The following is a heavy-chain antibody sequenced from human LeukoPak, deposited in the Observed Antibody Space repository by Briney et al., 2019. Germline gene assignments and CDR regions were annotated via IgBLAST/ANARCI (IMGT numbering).Heavy chain of an antibody. V-gene: IGHV1-8*01. CDR2: MNPNSGNT. CDR3: VKERGGSATGTTPYFDY. CDR1: GYTFTSYD. J-gene: IGHJ4*02. D-gene: IGHD1-1*01. Sequence: ASVKVSCKASGYTFTSYDINWVRQATGQGLEWMGWMNPNSGNTGYAQKFQGRVTMTRNTSISTAYMELSSLRSEDTAVYYCVKERGGSATGTTPYFDYWGQGTLVTVSS.